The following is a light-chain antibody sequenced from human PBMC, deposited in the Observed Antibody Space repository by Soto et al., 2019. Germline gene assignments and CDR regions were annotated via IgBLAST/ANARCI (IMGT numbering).Light chain of an antibody. CDR3: QQYNSYS. CDR1: QSISNW. CDR2: DVS. Sequence: DIQMTHSHSTLSASVGGRFTITCRASQSISNWLAWYQQKPGKAPKLLIYDVSSLESGVPSRFSGTGSGTEFTLTISSMQPDDFATYYCQQYNSYSFGQGTKVDIK. V-gene: IGKV1-5*01. J-gene: IGKJ1*01.